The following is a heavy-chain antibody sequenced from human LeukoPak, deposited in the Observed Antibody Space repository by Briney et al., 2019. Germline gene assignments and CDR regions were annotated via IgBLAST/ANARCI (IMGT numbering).Heavy chain of an antibody. Sequence: SETLSLXCTVSGGSISSSSYYWGWIRQPPGKGQEWIGSIYYSGSTYYNPSLKSRVTISVDTSKNQFSLKLSSVTAADTAVYYCARNSRGYSYEIDYWGQGTLVTVSS. CDR1: GGSISSSSYY. V-gene: IGHV4-39*01. J-gene: IGHJ4*02. CDR3: ARNSRGYSYEIDY. CDR2: IYYSGST. D-gene: IGHD5-18*01.